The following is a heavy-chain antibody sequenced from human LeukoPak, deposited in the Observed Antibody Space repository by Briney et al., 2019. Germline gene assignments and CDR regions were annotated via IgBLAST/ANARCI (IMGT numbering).Heavy chain of an antibody. Sequence: GGSLRLSCAASGFTVSSNYMSWVRQAPGKGLEWVSVINSGGSTYYADSVKGRFTVSRDNSKNTLYLQMNSLRAEDTAVYYCARMGGWYYDSSGYLPPDIDYWGQGTLVTVSS. J-gene: IGHJ4*02. V-gene: IGHV3-66*01. CDR1: GFTVSSNY. CDR2: INSGGST. CDR3: ARMGGWYYDSSGYLPPDIDY. D-gene: IGHD3-22*01.